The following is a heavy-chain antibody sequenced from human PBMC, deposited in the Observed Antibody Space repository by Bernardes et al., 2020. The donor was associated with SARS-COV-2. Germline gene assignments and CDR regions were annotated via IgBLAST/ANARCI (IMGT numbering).Heavy chain of an antibody. V-gene: IGHV5-51*01. CDR3: AKLGWNAFDI. J-gene: IGHJ3*02. D-gene: IGHD1-26*01. CDR1: GYSSTRYW. CDR2: IYVDDSDT. Sequence: GASLKNSSKTSGYSSTRYWIGWVRPIPGKGLEWMGVIYVDDSDTRYSPSFQGQVTFSADKSIGTAYLSLRASDTAIYYCAKLGWNAFDIWGQGTMVSVSS.